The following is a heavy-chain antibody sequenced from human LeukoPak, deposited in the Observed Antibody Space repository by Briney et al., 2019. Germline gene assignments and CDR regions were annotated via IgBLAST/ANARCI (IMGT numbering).Heavy chain of an antibody. CDR2: FYHGGST. V-gene: IGHV4-38-2*02. D-gene: IGHD5-24*01. CDR3: ARDNVWRGSRDGFDI. CDR1: GYSISTGYY. J-gene: IGHJ3*02. Sequence: PSETLSLTCTVSGYSISTGYYWDWIRQPPGKGLEWIGTFYHGGSTYYNPSLKSRVTISVDTSKKQFSLKLSSVTAADTAVYYCARDNVWRGSRDGFDIWGQGTKVTVSS.